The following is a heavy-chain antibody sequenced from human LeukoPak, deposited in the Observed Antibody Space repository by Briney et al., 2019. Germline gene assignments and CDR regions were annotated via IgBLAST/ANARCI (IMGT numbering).Heavy chain of an antibody. CDR1: GFTFSTYA. Sequence: GGSLRLSCAASGFTFSTYAMSWVRQAPGKGLEYVSSISGSGSSTYYADSVKGRFTISRDNSKNTLCLQMNSLRAEDTAVYYCAKGGSVDYWGQGTLVTVSS. CDR2: ISGSGSST. V-gene: IGHV3-23*01. D-gene: IGHD6-19*01. J-gene: IGHJ4*02. CDR3: AKGGSVDY.